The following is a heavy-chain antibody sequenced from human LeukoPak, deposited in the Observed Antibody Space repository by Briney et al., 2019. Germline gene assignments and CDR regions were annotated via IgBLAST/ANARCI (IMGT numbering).Heavy chain of an antibody. D-gene: IGHD6-19*01. CDR2: ISSDGSIT. J-gene: IGHJ4*02. CDR1: GFTFSTYW. V-gene: IGHV3-74*01. Sequence: GGSLRLSCAASGFTFSTYWMHWVRQAPGKGLVWVSRISSDGSITGYADSVKGRFTISRDNAKNTLYLQMNSLRAEDTAVYYCARYSSVPFDYWGQGTLVTVSS. CDR3: ARYSSVPFDY.